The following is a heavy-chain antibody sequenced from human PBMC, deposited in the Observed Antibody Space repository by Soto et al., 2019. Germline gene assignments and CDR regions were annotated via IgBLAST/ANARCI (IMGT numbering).Heavy chain of an antibody. Sequence: ASVKVSCKASGYTFTSYGISWVRQAPGQGLEWMGWISAYNGNTNYAQKLQGRVTMTTDTSTSTAYMELRSLRSDDAAVYYCAREGVVGATEGFYYYYGMDDWGQGTRVPVSS. V-gene: IGHV1-18*01. CDR2: ISAYNGNT. CDR3: AREGVVGATEGFYYYYGMDD. CDR1: GYTFTSYG. J-gene: IGHJ6*02. D-gene: IGHD1-26*01.